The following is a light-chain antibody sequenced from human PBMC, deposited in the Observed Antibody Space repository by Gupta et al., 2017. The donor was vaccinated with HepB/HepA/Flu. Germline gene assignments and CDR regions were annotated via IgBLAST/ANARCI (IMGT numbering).Light chain of an antibody. V-gene: IGKV3D-11*02. J-gene: IGKJ5*01. CDR1: QSVSSY. CDR3: QQRSNWQIT. CDR2: DAS. Sequence: EIVLPQSPATLSLSPGESATLSCRASQSVSSYLAWYQQKPCQAPRLLIYDASTRATGIPARFSGSGPGTDFTLTISSLEPEDFAVYYCQQRSNWQITFGQGTRLEIK.